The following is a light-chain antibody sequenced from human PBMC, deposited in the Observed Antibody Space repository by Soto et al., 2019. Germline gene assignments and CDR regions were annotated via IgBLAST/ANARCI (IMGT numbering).Light chain of an antibody. CDR2: SGY. J-gene: IGKJ1*01. CDR3: QQRYSWLRV. Sequence: FVVTQSPDTLSLSPGETATLSCRASQSVSSSVAWYQHKPGQSPRLVVYSGYKRSPGVPARFSGSGSGTDFTLTISSLESDAFEIYYCQQRYSWLRVFGPGTKVDIK. V-gene: IGKV3-11*01. CDR1: QSVSSS.